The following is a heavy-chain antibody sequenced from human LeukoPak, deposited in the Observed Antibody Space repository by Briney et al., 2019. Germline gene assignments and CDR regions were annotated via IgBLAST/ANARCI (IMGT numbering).Heavy chain of an antibody. CDR1: SGSISSGSCY. V-gene: IGHV4-61*02. CDR3: ARGIARTGSTKGDWFDP. CDR2: MYSSGST. J-gene: IGHJ5*02. D-gene: IGHD1-1*01. Sequence: PSETLSLTCTVSSGSISSGSCYWSWIRQPAGKGLEWIGRMYSSGSTNYNPSLQSRVTISRDTSKNQFSLNLSSVTAADTAIYYCARGIARTGSTKGDWFDPWGQGTLVTVSS.